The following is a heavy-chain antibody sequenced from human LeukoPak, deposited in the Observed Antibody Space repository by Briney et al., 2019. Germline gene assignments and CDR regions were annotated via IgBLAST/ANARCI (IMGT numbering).Heavy chain of an antibody. J-gene: IGHJ4*02. Sequence: KPSETLSLTCTVSGGSISNYYWSWIRQPPGKELEWIGYFFYSGSTNYNPSLKSRATISVDTSKNQFSLKLTSVTAADTAVYYCARGICPNGVCSFHPFDYWGQGTLVTVSS. CDR2: FFYSGST. CDR3: ARGICPNGVCSFHPFDY. CDR1: GGSISNYY. D-gene: IGHD2-8*01. V-gene: IGHV4-59*01.